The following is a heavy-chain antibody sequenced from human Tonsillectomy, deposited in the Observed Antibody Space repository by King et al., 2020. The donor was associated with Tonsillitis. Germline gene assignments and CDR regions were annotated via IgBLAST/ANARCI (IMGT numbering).Heavy chain of an antibody. J-gene: IGHJ4*02. Sequence: VQLVESGGGVVQPGRSLRLSCAASGFTFSSYALHWVRQAPGKGLEWVAVISYEGSNKYYADSVKGRFTISRDNSKKTVYLQMNSLRAEDTAVYDGAGSLAYCSTTTCYNENGSFDYWGQGTLVSVSS. CDR2: ISYEGSNK. CDR1: GFTFSSYA. CDR3: AGSLAYCSTTTCYNENGSFDY. D-gene: IGHD2-2*02. V-gene: IGHV3-30-3*01.